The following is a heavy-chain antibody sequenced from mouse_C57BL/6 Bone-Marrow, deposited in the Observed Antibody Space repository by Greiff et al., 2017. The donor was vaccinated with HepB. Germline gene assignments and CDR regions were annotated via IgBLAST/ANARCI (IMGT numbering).Heavy chain of an antibody. CDR2: IHPNSGST. Sequence: VKLQQPGAELVKPGASVKLSCKASGYTFTSYWMHWVKQRPGQGLEWIGMIHPNSGSTNYNEKFKSKATLTVDKSSSTAYMQLSSLTSEDSAVYYCARRDYYGSSYDWYFDVWGTGTTVTVSS. J-gene: IGHJ1*03. CDR3: ARRDYYGSSYDWYFDV. CDR1: GYTFTSYW. V-gene: IGHV1-64*01. D-gene: IGHD1-1*01.